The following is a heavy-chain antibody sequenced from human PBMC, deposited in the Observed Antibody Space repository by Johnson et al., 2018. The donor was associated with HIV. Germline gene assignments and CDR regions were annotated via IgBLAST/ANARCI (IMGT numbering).Heavy chain of an antibody. CDR2: IYSGGST. J-gene: IGHJ3*02. D-gene: IGHD3-16*01. CDR3: TTERTLRWGGRRDAFDI. Sequence: VQLVESGGGVVRPGGSLRLSCAASGFTFDDYGMSWVRQAPGKGLEWVSVIYSGGSTYYADSVKGRFTISRDNSKNTLYLQRNCLRAEDTAVDYCTTERTLRWGGRRDAFDIWGQGTMVTVSS. V-gene: IGHV3-66*01. CDR1: GFTFDDYG.